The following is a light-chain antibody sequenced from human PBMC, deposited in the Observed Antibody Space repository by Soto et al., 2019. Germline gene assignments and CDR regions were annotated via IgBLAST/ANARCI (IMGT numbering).Light chain of an antibody. Sequence: QSALTQPRSVSGSPGQSVTISCTGTSSDVGGYNYVSWYQQHPGKAPKPMIYDVNKRPSGVPDRFSGSKSGNTASLTISGLQAEDEADYYCCSYAGSYTYVFGTETKLTVL. CDR3: CSYAGSYTYV. CDR2: DVN. CDR1: SSDVGGYNY. V-gene: IGLV2-11*01. J-gene: IGLJ1*01.